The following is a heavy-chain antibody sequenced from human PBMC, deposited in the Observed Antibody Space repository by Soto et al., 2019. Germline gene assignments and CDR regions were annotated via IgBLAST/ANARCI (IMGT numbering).Heavy chain of an antibody. CDR3: DRESRLGYRFFDN. CDR2: IYHGGST. J-gene: IGHJ4*02. D-gene: IGHD5-12*01. Sequence: QLQLQESGSGLVKPSQTLSLTCDVSGDSISIGGYSWNWLRQPPGKGMQWFGYIYHGGSTYYNPSLKSRVISSVDRSKNHFSLNLTSVTAADTAVYYGDRESRLGYRFFDNWGQGILVTVSS. V-gene: IGHV4-30-2*01. CDR1: GDSISIGGYS.